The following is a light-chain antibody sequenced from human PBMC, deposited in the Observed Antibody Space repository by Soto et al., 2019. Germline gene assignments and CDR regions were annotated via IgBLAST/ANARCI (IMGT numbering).Light chain of an antibody. Sequence: DIQMTQSPTSLSASVGDRVTITCRASQGIRNFVAWYQQKPGKAPKLLIYAASTLQSGVPSRFSGSGSGTDFSLTINSLQPEDFATYPYQKSSSVPVFGPGTKVESK. V-gene: IGKV1-27*01. CDR3: QKSSSVPV. CDR1: QGIRNF. CDR2: AAS. J-gene: IGKJ3*01.